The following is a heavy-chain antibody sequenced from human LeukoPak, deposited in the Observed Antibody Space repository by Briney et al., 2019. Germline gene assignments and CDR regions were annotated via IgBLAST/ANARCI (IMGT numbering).Heavy chain of an antibody. CDR2: ISGSGSGGST. Sequence: GGSLRLSCAASGFIFSSYGMTWVRQAPGKGLEWVSSISGSGSGGSTYYADSVKGRFTISRDNSKNTLYLQMNSLRVEDAGVYYCAKATSVTTLFDYWGQGTLVTVSS. J-gene: IGHJ4*02. CDR1: GFIFSSYG. CDR3: AKATSVTTLFDY. D-gene: IGHD4-17*01. V-gene: IGHV3-23*01.